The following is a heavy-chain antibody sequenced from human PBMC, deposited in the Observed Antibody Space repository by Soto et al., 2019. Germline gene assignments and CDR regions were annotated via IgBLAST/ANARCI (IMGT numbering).Heavy chain of an antibody. CDR2: LSGSGTST. Sequence: SLRLSCAASGFSFVNYAMNWVRQAPGKGLEWVSGLSGSGTSTYYADSVKGRFTISRDNSRDTLFLQMNSLTADDTAVYYCAKATTNGGWFNPFDSWGQGALVTVSS. CDR3: AKATTNGGWFNPFDS. CDR1: GFSFVNYA. J-gene: IGHJ4*02. V-gene: IGHV3-23*01. D-gene: IGHD6-19*01.